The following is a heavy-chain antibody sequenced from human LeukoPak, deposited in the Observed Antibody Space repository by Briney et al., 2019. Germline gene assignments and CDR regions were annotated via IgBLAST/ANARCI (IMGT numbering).Heavy chain of an antibody. CDR1: GFTFSSYE. D-gene: IGHD6-6*01. V-gene: IGHV3-48*03. CDR2: ISSSGSTI. Sequence: GGSLRLSCAASGFTFSSYEMNWVRQAPGKGLEWVSYISSSGSTIYYADSVKGRFAISRDNAKNSLYLQMNNLRAEDTAVYFCARLWDSSSSRHFDYRGQGTLVTVSS. CDR3: ARLWDSSSSRHFDY. J-gene: IGHJ4*02.